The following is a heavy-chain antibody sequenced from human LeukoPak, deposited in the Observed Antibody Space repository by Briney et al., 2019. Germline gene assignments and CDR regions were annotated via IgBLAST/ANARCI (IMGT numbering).Heavy chain of an antibody. J-gene: IGHJ4*02. CDR1: GFTFSSYS. CDR3: ARAKAPYCSGGSCGFGY. V-gene: IGHV3-7*01. D-gene: IGHD2-15*01. CDR2: IKQDGSEK. Sequence: GGSLRLSCAASGFTFSSYSMNWVRQAPGKGLEWVANIKQDGSEKHYVDSVKGRFTISRDNAKNSLYLQMNSLRAEDTAVYYCARAKAPYCSGGSCGFGYWGQGTLVTVSS.